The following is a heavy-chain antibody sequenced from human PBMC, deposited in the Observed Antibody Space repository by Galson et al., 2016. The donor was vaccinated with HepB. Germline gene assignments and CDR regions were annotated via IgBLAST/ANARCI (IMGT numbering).Heavy chain of an antibody. CDR1: GFTFNNYD. CDR2: ITRSGGTT. CDR3: ARGVRGSEDY. J-gene: IGHJ4*02. D-gene: IGHD1-26*01. Sequence: SLRLSCAASGFTFNNYDMHWFRQAPGKGLEWVSYITRSGGTTLYADSVKGRFTISRDNAKNSLYLQMNSLRDEDTAVYYCARGVRGSEDYWGQRTLVTVSS. V-gene: IGHV3-48*02.